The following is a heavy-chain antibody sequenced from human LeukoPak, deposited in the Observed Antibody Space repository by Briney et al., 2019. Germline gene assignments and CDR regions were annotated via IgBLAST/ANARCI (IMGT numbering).Heavy chain of an antibody. J-gene: IGHJ4*02. CDR2: ISWNSGDI. CDR1: GFTFKDYG. CDR3: AKGIPAGPTALDY. V-gene: IGHV3-9*01. D-gene: IGHD2-2*01. Sequence: GRSLTLSCAASGFTFKDYGMYWVRQAPGQGLEWVSGISWNSGDIDYADSVKGRFTISRDNAKNSLYLEMKSLRVDDTALYFCAKGIPAGPTALDYWGQGILVTVSS.